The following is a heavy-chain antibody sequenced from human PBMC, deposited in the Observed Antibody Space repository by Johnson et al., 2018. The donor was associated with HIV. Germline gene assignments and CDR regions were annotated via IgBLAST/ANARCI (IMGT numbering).Heavy chain of an antibody. D-gene: IGHD1-26*01. CDR1: GFTFSRYG. V-gene: IGHV3-30*03. CDR3: AREGEGRAFDI. J-gene: IGHJ3*02. Sequence: QVQLVESGGGVVQPGRSLRLSCEGAGFTFSRYGMQWVRQAPGKGLEWVGVISSDGSNRYYADSVKGRFTISRDNPKNTLFLQMNSLRAEDTAVYYCAREGEGRAFDIWGQGTMVTVSS. CDR2: ISSDGSNR.